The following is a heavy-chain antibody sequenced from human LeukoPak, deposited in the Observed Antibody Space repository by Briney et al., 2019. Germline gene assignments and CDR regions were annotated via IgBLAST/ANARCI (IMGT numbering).Heavy chain of an antibody. D-gene: IGHD1-26*01. CDR2: IWYDGSNK. Sequence: PGGSLRLSCAASGFTFSTYGMHWVRQAPGKGLEWVAFIWYDGSNKYYAVSVKGRFTISRDNSKNTLYLQMNSLRDDDMALYYCARGNSGSYSQDWFDPWGQGTLVTVSS. J-gene: IGHJ5*02. CDR3: ARGNSGSYSQDWFDP. V-gene: IGHV3-30*02. CDR1: GFTFSTYG.